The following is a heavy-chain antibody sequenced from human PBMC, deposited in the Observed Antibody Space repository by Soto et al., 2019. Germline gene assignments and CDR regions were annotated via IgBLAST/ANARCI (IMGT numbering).Heavy chain of an antibody. CDR3: AADTGDIEVVPATT. V-gene: IGHV3-21*04. D-gene: IGHD2-15*01. J-gene: IGHJ4*02. CDR1: GLNFEKCS. Sequence: LRLSCTASGLNFEKCSFNWVRQPPGKGPEWLASISPASTYIRYADSVKGRFTISRDNARNSLSLQMMSLRADDTAMYYCAADTGDIEVVPATTWGQGTLVTVS. CDR2: ISPASTYI.